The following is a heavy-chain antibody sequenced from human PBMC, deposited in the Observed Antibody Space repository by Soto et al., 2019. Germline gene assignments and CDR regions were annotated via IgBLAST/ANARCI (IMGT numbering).Heavy chain of an antibody. CDR1: GFTFSSYA. CDR2: ISGSGGST. D-gene: IGHD5-18*01. CDR3: AKAGHEQLWASYGLAV. V-gene: IGHV3-23*01. J-gene: IGHJ6*02. Sequence: GSLRLSCAASGFTFSSYAMSWVRQAPGKGLEWVSAISGSGGSTYYADSVKGRFTISRDNSKNTLYLQMNSLRAEDTAVYYCAKAGHEQLWASYGLAVWGQGTTVTVSS.